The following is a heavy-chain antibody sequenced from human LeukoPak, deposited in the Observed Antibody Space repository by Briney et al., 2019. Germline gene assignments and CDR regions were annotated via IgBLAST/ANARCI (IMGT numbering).Heavy chain of an antibody. CDR1: GGSISSYY. J-gene: IGHJ6*02. Sequence: SETLSLTCTVSGGSISSYYWSWIRQPPGKGLEWIGYIYYSGSTNYNPSLKSRVTISVDTSKNQFSLKLSSVTAADTAVYYCARVGSPILYYGMDVWGQGTTVTVPS. V-gene: IGHV4-59*01. CDR3: ARVGSPILYYGMDV. CDR2: IYYSGST. D-gene: IGHD3-10*01.